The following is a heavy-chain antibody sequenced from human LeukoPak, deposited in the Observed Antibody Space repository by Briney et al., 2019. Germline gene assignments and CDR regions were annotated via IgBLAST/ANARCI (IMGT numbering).Heavy chain of an antibody. CDR1: GFTVSSNS. V-gene: IGHV3-53*01. J-gene: IGHJ4*02. CDR2: IYSDNT. D-gene: IGHD4-17*01. Sequence: GGSLRLSCTVSGFTVSSNSMSWVRQAPGKGLEWVSFIYSDNTHYSDSVKGRFTISRDNSKNTLYLQMNSLRAEDTAVYYCVKGDTVTTRPNFDYWGQGTLVTVSS. CDR3: VKGDTVTTRPNFDY.